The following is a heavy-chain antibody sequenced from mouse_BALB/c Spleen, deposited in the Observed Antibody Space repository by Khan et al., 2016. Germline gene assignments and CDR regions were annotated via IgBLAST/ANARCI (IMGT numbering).Heavy chain of an antibody. J-gene: IGHJ3*01. Sequence: EVQLQESGAELVKPGASVKLSCTGSGFNIKDTYMHWVKQRPEQGLEWIGRIDPANGNTKYDPKFQGKATITVDTSSNTAYLQLRSLTSEDTAVYYCARSEGYDYGWFDYWGQGTLVTVSA. V-gene: IGHV14-3*02. CDR2: IDPANGNT. CDR3: ARSEGYDYGWFDY. D-gene: IGHD2-4*01. CDR1: GFNIKDTY.